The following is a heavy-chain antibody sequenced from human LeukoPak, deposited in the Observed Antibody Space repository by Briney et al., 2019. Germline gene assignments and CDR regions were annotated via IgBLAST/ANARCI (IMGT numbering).Heavy chain of an antibody. J-gene: IGHJ4*02. D-gene: IGHD2-15*01. V-gene: IGHV3-11*03. CDR2: IASSSSYT. CDR1: GFTFSDYD. CDR3: ARKADYFDY. Sequence: PRGSLRLSCAASGFTFSDYDMGWICQAPGKGLEWISYIASSSSYTNYADSVKGRFTISRDNAKNSLYLQMNSLRAEDTAVYYCARKADYFDYWGQRTLVSASS.